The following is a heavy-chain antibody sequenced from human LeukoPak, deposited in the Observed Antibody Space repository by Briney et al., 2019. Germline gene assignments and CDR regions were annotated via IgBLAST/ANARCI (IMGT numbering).Heavy chain of an antibody. CDR1: GFTFSSYA. CDR2: ISGSGGST. CDR3: AKEIGYDYVWGSYPAFDY. V-gene: IGHV3-23*01. J-gene: IGHJ4*02. Sequence: GGSLRLSCAASGFTFSSYAMSWVRQAPGKGLEWVSAISGSGGSTYYADSVKGRFTISRDNSKNTLYLQMNSLRAEDTAVYYRAKEIGYDYVWGSYPAFDYWGQGTLVTVSS. D-gene: IGHD3-16*02.